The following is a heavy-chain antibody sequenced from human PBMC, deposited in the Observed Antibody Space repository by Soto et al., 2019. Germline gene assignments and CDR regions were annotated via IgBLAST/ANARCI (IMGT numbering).Heavy chain of an antibody. CDR3: AKDPNIVVVPGATGGMDV. CDR1: GYTFTDYY. CDR2: INPNSGGT. V-gene: IGHV1-2*02. J-gene: IGHJ6*02. Sequence: ASVKVSCKASGYTFTDYYMHWVRQAPGQGLEWMGWINPNSGGTNYAQKFQGRVTMTRVTSISTAYIELSSLRSDDTALYYCAKDPNIVVVPGATGGMDVWGQGTTVTVSS. D-gene: IGHD2-2*01.